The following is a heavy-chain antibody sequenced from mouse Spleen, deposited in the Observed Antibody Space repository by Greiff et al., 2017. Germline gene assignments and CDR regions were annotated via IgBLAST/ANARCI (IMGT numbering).Heavy chain of an antibody. CDR2: IDPENGNT. CDR1: GFNIKDYY. V-gene: IGHV14-1*02. Sequence: VQLKQSGAELVRPGALVKLSCKASGFNIKDYYMHWVKQRPEQGLEWIGWIDPENGNTIYDPKFQGKASITADTSSNTAYLQLSSLTSEDTAVYYCARGGSSGYPYYFDYWGQGTTLTVSS. D-gene: IGHD3-1*01. CDR3: ARGGSSGYPYYFDY. J-gene: IGHJ2*01.